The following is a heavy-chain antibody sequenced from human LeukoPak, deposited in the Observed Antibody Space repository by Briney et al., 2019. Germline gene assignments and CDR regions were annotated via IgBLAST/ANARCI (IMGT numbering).Heavy chain of an antibody. D-gene: IGHD6-13*01. CDR2: IVHSGNT. CDR3: ARFGSSTWYKGAFDI. Sequence: SETLSLTCAFYGGSFSGYYWSWIRQPPGKGLEWIGEIVHSGNTKYNPSLKSRVTILVDTSKNQFSLNLTSVTAADTAVYYCARFGSSTWYKGAFDIWGQGTMVTVAS. CDR1: GGSFSGYY. J-gene: IGHJ3*02. V-gene: IGHV4-34*12.